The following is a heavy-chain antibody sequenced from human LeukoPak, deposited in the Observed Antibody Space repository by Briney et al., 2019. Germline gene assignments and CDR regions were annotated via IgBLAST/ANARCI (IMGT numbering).Heavy chain of an antibody. D-gene: IGHD3-16*01. J-gene: IGHJ3*01. V-gene: IGHV3-30-3*01. CDR3: VRDDGDDYLWGSHGAFDF. CDR1: GFTFNSYA. CDR2: ISYDGANT. Sequence: GGSLRLSCTASGFTFNSYALHWVRQAPGKGLEWVALISYDGANTYYADSMKGRFTISRDNSKNTLYLQMSSLRAEDTAVCYCVRDDGDDYLWGSHGAFDFWGQGAMVTVSS.